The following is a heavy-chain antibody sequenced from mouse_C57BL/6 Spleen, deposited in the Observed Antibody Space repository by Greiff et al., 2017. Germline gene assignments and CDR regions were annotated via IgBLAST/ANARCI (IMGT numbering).Heavy chain of an antibody. J-gene: IGHJ4*01. CDR2: INPGSGGT. CDR1: GYAFTNYL. Sequence: VQLQQSGAELVRPGTSVKVSCKASGYAFTNYLIEWVKQRPGQGLEWIGVINPGSGGTNYNEKFKGKATLTADKSYSTAYMQLSSLTTEDSAVYFCARSYYGNYMDYGGQGTSVTVSS. V-gene: IGHV1-54*01. CDR3: ARSYYGNYMDY. D-gene: IGHD2-1*01.